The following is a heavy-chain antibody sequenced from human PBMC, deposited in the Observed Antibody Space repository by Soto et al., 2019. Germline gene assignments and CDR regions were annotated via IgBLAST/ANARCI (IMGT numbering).Heavy chain of an antibody. Sequence: ASVKVSFKASGYTFTSYGISWVRQAPGQGLEWMGWISAYNGNTNYAQKLQGRVTMTTDTSTSTAYMELRSLRSDDTAVYYGATLSTMVRGEDVWGQGPTVTVSS. CDR3: ATLSTMVRGEDV. D-gene: IGHD3-10*01. CDR1: GYTFTSYG. V-gene: IGHV1-18*01. CDR2: ISAYNGNT. J-gene: IGHJ6*02.